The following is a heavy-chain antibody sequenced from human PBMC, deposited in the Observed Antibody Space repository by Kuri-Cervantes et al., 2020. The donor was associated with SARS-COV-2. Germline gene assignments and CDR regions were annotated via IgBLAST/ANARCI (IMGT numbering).Heavy chain of an antibody. CDR2: IYYSGST. V-gene: IGHV4-39*07. CDR1: GGSISSSSYY. CDR3: ARGTYTYYDFWRGPYFDY. J-gene: IGHJ4*02. Sequence: GSLRLSCTVSGGSISSSSYYWGWIRQPPGKGLEWIGSIYYSGSTYYNPSLKSRITISVDTSKNQFSLKLNSVTAADTAVYYCARGTYTYYDFWRGPYFDYWGQGNLVTVSS. D-gene: IGHD3/OR15-3a*01.